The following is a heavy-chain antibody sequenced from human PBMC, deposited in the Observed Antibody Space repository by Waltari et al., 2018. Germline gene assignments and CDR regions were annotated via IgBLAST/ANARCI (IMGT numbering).Heavy chain of an antibody. D-gene: IGHD4-17*01. CDR2: VHAAGVV. Sequence: QVQLRESGPGLVKPSETLALTCTVPVVSVTSFYWSWIRQPPGKGLEWIGYVHAAGVVKYSPSLERRITMSVDTSKNQVSLELSSATAADTAVYYCARDPAGDYGYWGQGALVTVSS. CDR1: VVSVTSFY. V-gene: IGHV4-59*02. CDR3: ARDPAGDYGY. J-gene: IGHJ4*02.